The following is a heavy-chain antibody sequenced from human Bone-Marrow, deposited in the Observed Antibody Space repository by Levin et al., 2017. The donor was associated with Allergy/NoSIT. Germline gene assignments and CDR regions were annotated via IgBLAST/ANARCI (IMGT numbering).Heavy chain of an antibody. CDR1: GFTFSSYA. CDR3: ARGAVAGTTYDY. CDR2: ISSNGGST. D-gene: IGHD6-19*01. Sequence: LSLTCAASGFTFSSYAMHWVRQAPGKGLEYVSAISSNGGSTYYANSVKGRFTISRDNSKNTLYLQMGSLRAEDMAVYYCARGAVAGTTYDYWGQGTLVTVSS. V-gene: IGHV3-64*01. J-gene: IGHJ4*02.